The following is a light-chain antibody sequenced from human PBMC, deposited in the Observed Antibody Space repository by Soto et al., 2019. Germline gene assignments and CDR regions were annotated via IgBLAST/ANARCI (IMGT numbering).Light chain of an antibody. V-gene: IGKV3-11*01. CDR2: GAS. CDR3: QQRSNWPPLT. Sequence: EIVLTQSQDTLSVSPGESATLSCLASQSVSTTLAWYQQKPGQAPRLLIYGASNRATGIPARFSGSGSGTDFTLTISSLEPEDFAVYYCQQRSNWPPLTFGGGTKVDI. CDR1: QSVSTT. J-gene: IGKJ4*01.